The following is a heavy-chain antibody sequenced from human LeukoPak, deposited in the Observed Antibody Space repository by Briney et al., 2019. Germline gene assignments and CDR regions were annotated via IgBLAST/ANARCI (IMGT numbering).Heavy chain of an antibody. D-gene: IGHD1-26*01. J-gene: IGHJ4*02. CDR2: ISTYSGNT. CDR1: GYTFTSYG. CDR3: ARVLGAPFDY. Sequence: ASVKVSCRTSGYTFTSYGISGVRQAPGQGLEWMGWISTYSGNTNYAQNLQGRVTMTTDTSTYTAYMELRSLRSDDTAVYYCARVLGAPFDYWGQGTLVTVSS. V-gene: IGHV1-18*01.